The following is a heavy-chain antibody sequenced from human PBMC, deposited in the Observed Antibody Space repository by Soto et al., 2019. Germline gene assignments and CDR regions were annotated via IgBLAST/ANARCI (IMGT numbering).Heavy chain of an antibody. Sequence: EVQLLESGGGLVQPGGSLRLSCAASGFTFSSYAMSWVRQAPGKGLEWVSAISGSGGSTYYADSVKGRFTISRDNSKNTLYLQMSSLRAEDTAVYYCAKSPRWGAVVVAATTFDYWGQGTLVTVSS. V-gene: IGHV3-23*01. J-gene: IGHJ4*02. CDR1: GFTFSSYA. D-gene: IGHD2-15*01. CDR3: AKSPRWGAVVVAATTFDY. CDR2: ISGSGGST.